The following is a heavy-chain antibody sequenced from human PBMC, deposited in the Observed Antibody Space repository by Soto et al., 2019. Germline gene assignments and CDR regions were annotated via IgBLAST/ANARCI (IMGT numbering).Heavy chain of an antibody. J-gene: IGHJ4*02. V-gene: IGHV1-69*13. CDR2: IIPIFGTA. D-gene: IGHD3-22*01. Sequence: ASVKVSCKASGGTFSSYAISWVRQAPGQGLEWMGGIIPIFGTANYAQKFQGRVTITADESTSTAYMELSSLRSEDTAVYYCARDPYYYDSSGYYRDYWGQGTLVTVSS. CDR1: GGTFSSYA. CDR3: ARDPYYYDSSGYYRDY.